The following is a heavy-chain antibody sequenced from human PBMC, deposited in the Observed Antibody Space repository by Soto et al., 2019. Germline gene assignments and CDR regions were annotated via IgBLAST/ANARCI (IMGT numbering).Heavy chain of an antibody. CDR1: GYTFTSYY. Sequence: ASVKVSCKASGYTFTSYYMHWVRQAPGQGLEWMGIINPSGGSTSYAQKFQGRVTMTRDTSTSTVYMELSSLRSEDTAVYYCARESYYDFWSGYYRYGMDVWGQGTRSPSP. CDR3: ARESYYDFWSGYYRYGMDV. D-gene: IGHD3-3*01. CDR2: INPSGGST. V-gene: IGHV1-46*01. J-gene: IGHJ6*02.